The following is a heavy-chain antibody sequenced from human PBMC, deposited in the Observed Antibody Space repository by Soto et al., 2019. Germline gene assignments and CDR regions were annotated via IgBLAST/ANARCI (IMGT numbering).Heavy chain of an antibody. CDR2: ISSSDSII. CDR3: ARDLGYYDSSGYFDY. D-gene: IGHD3-22*01. J-gene: IGHJ4*02. CDR1: GFTFSDSY. V-gene: IGHV3-11*01. Sequence: PGGSLRLSCAGSGFTFSDSYMSWIRQAPGKGLEWVSYISSSDSIIYYSDSVKGRFIISRDNAKNSLYLQMNSLRAEDTAVYYCARDLGYYDSSGYFDYWGQGTLVTVSS.